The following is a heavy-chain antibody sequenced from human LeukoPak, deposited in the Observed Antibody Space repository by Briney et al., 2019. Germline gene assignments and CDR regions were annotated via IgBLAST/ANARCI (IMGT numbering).Heavy chain of an antibody. CDR1: GESFSGYY. D-gene: IGHD5-12*01. CDR2: INHSGII. J-gene: IGHJ6*03. V-gene: IGHV4-34*01. Sequence: SETLSLTCAVYGESFSGYYWSWIRQPPGKGLTWIGEINHSGIINYNPSLKSRVTISLDTFKSQFSLKLSSVTAADTAVYYCARGRATSDIVATIKWGYYYYMDVWGKGTTVTVSS. CDR3: ARGRATSDIVATIKWGYYYYMDV.